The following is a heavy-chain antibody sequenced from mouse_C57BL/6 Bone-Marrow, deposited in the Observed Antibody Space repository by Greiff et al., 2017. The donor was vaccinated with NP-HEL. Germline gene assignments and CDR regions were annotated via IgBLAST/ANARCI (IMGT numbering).Heavy chain of an antibody. D-gene: IGHD1-1*01. J-gene: IGHJ1*03. CDR2: ISYSGST. CDR1: GYSITSDY. Sequence: EVKLQESGPGLAKPSQSLSLTCSVTGYSITSDYWNWIRKFPGNKLEYMGYISYSGSTYYNPSLKSRISITRDTSKNQYYLQLNSVTTEDTATYYCARSLYYGSSDWYFDVWGTGTTVTVSS. V-gene: IGHV3-8*01. CDR3: ARSLYYGSSDWYFDV.